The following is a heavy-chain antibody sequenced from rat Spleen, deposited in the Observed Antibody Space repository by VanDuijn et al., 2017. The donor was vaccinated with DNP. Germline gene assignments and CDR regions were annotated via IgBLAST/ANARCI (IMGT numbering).Heavy chain of an antibody. D-gene: IGHD1-11*01. CDR2: IIYDGSRT. J-gene: IGHJ3*01. CDR3: ATGVYGGYADWFTY. V-gene: IGHV5S10*01. Sequence: EVKLVESGGGLVQPGRSLKLSCAASGFTFSDYSMAWVLQAPTKGLEWVATIIYDGSRTYYRDSVKGRFTISRDDAKNTLSLQMNSLRSEDTATYYCATGVYGGYADWFTYWGQGTLVTVSS. CDR1: GFTFSDYS.